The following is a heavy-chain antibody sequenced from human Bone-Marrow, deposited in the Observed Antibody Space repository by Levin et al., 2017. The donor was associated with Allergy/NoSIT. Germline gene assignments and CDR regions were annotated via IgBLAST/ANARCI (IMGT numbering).Heavy chain of an antibody. J-gene: IGHJ5*02. V-gene: IGHV1-18*01. CDR1: GYMFTSYG. D-gene: IGHD4-11*01. CDR3: ARGGHNNYPWFDP. CDR2: ISAYNGDT. Sequence: ASVKVSCKASGYMFTSYGFSWVRQAPGQGLEWLGWISAYNGDTDYSQKFQDRVTVTTDTSTTTAYMELRSLRSDDTAIYYCARGGHNNYPWFDPWGQGTLVTVSS.